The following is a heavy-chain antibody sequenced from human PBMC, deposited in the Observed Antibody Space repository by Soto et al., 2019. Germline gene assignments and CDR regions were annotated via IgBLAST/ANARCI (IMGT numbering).Heavy chain of an antibody. J-gene: IGHJ6*02. V-gene: IGHV5-51*01. Sequence: GESLKISCKASGYSFTNYWIGWVRHMPEKGLEWMGVIYPGDSETRYSPSFRGQVTISADKSISTAYLQLHSLRASDTAMYYCAGHGPLLNLIGPRPYSAMDVWGQGTTVTVSS. CDR1: GYSFTNYW. CDR3: AGHGPLLNLIGPRPYSAMDV. CDR2: IYPGDSET. D-gene: IGHD6-6*01.